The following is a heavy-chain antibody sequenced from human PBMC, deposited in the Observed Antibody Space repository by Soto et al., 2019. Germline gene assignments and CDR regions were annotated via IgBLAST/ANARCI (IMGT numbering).Heavy chain of an antibody. J-gene: IGHJ6*02. CDR1: GFTFSSYG. CDR3: AKDQGIVVVPAAIGLSYYYYGMDV. V-gene: IGHV3-30*18. CDR2: ISYDGSNK. D-gene: IGHD2-2*01. Sequence: SLRLSCAASGFTFSSYGMHWVRQAPGKGLEWVAVISYDGSNKYYADSVKGRFTISRDNSKNTLYLQMNSLRAEDTAVYYCAKDQGIVVVPAAIGLSYYYYGMDVWGQGTTVTVSS.